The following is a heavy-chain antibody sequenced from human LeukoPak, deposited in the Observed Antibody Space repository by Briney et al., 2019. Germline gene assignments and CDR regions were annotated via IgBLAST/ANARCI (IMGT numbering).Heavy chain of an antibody. CDR1: GFTFSTYA. V-gene: IGHV3-23*01. D-gene: IGHD5-12*01. J-gene: IGHJ6*03. CDR3: AKAPYDNYYYYMGV. CDR2: ISGSGGYT. Sequence: PGVSLRLSCAGSGFTFSTYAMIWVRQAPGKGLEWVSAISGSGGYTYYADSVKGRFTISRDNSKNTLYLQMDSLRAEDTAVYYCAKAPYDNYYYYMGVWGKGTTVTVSS.